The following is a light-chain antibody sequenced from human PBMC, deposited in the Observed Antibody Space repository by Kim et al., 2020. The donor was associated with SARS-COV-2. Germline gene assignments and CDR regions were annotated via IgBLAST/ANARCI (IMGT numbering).Light chain of an antibody. Sequence: PGERATLSCRASQSVGNSFAWYQQKPGQAPRLLIYDAFSRASGVPARFSRSGSGTDFSLTISSLEPEDFAFYYCQQRGNWPLTFGQGTKVDI. CDR3: QQRGNWPLT. CDR2: DAF. V-gene: IGKV3-11*01. J-gene: IGKJ1*01. CDR1: QSVGNS.